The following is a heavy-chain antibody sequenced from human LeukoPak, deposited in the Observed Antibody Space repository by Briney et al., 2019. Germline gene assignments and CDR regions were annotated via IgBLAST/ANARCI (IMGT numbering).Heavy chain of an antibody. D-gene: IGHD6-19*01. V-gene: IGHV3-21*01. J-gene: IGHJ4*02. CDR3: ARHGSGWYMNDY. CDR1: GFTFSDYN. Sequence: GGSLRLSCVASGFTFSDYNMNWVRRAPGKGLEWVSSTTTSSSYMYYADSVKGRFTISRDNAKNSLYLHMNSLRAEDTAVYYCARHGSGWYMNDYWGQGTLVTVSS. CDR2: TTTSSSYM.